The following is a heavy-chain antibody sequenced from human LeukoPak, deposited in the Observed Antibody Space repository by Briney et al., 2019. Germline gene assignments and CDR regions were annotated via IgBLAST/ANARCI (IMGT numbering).Heavy chain of an antibody. Sequence: PSETLSLTCTVSGGSVSSGSYYWSWIRQPPGKGLEWIGEIYHSGSTNYNPSLKSRVTISVDKSKNQFSLKLSSVTAADTAVYYCARESYGDYSYYYYGMDVWGQGTTVTVSS. J-gene: IGHJ6*02. CDR3: ARESYGDYSYYYYGMDV. D-gene: IGHD4-17*01. CDR2: IYHSGST. V-gene: IGHV4-61*01. CDR1: GGSVSSGSYY.